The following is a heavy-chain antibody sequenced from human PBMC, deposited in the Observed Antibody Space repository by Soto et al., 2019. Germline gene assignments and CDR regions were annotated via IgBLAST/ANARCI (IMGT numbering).Heavy chain of an antibody. CDR1: GFSLSTSGVG. CDR2: IYWDDDK. V-gene: IGHV2-5*02. J-gene: IGHJ4*02. Sequence: QITLKESGPTLVKPTQTLTLTCTFSGFSLSTSGVGVGWIRQPPGKALEWLVLIYWDDDKRYSPSLESRLTITKDTSKNQVVLTMTNMDPVDTATYYCAHRLEYSSDRNAGYFDYWGQGTLVTVSS. D-gene: IGHD3-22*01. CDR3: AHRLEYSSDRNAGYFDY.